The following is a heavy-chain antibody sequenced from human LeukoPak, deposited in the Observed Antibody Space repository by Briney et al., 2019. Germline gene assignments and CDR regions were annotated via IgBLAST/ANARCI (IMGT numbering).Heavy chain of an antibody. Sequence: SETLSLTCAVSGGSISSGGYSWSWIRQPPGKGLEWIGYIYHSGSTYYNPPLMSRVTISVDRAKNQFSLKVSSVTAADTAVYYCARGRAGERWTGSWGQGTLVTVSS. CDR1: GGSISSGGYS. J-gene: IGHJ5*02. V-gene: IGHV4-30-2*01. D-gene: IGHD5-24*01. CDR3: ARGRAGERWTGS. CDR2: IYHSGST.